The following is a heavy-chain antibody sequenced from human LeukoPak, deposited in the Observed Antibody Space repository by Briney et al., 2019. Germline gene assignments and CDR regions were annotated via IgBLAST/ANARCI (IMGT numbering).Heavy chain of an antibody. CDR3: ARAPPNWGFYY. Sequence: APVKVSCKASGYTFTSYDINWVRQATGQGLEWMGWMSPNSGDTGFAQKFQGRVTMTRNTSISTAYMELSSLRSEDTAVYYCARAPPNWGFYYWGQGTLVTVSS. D-gene: IGHD7-27*01. V-gene: IGHV1-8*01. CDR2: MSPNSGDT. J-gene: IGHJ4*02. CDR1: GYTFTSYD.